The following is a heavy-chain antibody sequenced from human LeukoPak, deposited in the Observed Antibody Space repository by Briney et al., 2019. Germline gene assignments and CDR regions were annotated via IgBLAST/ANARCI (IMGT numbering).Heavy chain of an antibody. Sequence: GGSLRLSCAASGFTFSNYAMSWVRQAPEKGLEWVSSISGSGGSTNYADSVKGRFTFSRDNPKKMLFLQMNSLRAEDTAVYYCAKEITPYCSNGLCYTREAPFDYWGQGTLVTVSS. D-gene: IGHD2-8*01. CDR3: AKEITPYCSNGLCYTREAPFDY. V-gene: IGHV3-23*01. CDR2: ISGSGGST. CDR1: GFTFSNYA. J-gene: IGHJ4*02.